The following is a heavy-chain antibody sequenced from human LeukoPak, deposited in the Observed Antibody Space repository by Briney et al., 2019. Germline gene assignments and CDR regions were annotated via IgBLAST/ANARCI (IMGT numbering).Heavy chain of an antibody. J-gene: IGHJ4*02. V-gene: IGHV3-23*01. CDR1: GFTFSSYA. CDR3: AKVHGYCSSTSCR. CDR2: ISGSGAST. D-gene: IGHD2-2*01. Sequence: PGGSLRHSCAASGFTFSSYAMSWVRQAPGKGLEWVSGISGSGASTYYADSMKGRFTISRDNSKNTLYLQMNSLRAEDTAVYYCAKVHGYCSSTSCRWGQGTLVTVSS.